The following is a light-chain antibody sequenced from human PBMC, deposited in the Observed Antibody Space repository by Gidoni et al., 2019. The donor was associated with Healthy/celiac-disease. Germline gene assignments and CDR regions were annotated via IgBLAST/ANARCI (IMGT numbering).Light chain of an antibody. CDR3: QQSYSTPLWT. Sequence: DMQMTQSPSSLSASVGDRVTITCRASQSISSYLNWYQQNPGKAPKLLIYSASSLQSGVPSRFSGSGSGTDFTLTISSLQPEDFATYYCQQSYSTPLWTFGQGTKLEIK. V-gene: IGKV1-39*01. J-gene: IGKJ2*01. CDR1: QSISSY. CDR2: SAS.